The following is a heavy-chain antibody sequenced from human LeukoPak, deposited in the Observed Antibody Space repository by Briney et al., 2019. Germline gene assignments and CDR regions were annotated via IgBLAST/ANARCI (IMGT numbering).Heavy chain of an antibody. J-gene: IGHJ4*02. V-gene: IGHV4-4*07. D-gene: IGHD6-13*01. CDR2: IYTSGST. CDR1: GGSISSYY. Sequence: PSETLSLTCTVSGGSISSYYWSWIRQPAGKGMEWIGRIYTSGSTNYNPSLKSRVTMSVDTSKNQFSLKLSSVTAADTAVYYCAREGGQIAAAGNFDYWGQGTLVTVSS. CDR3: AREGGQIAAAGNFDY.